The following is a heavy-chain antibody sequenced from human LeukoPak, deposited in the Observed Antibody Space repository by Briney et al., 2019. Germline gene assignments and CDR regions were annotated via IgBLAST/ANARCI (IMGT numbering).Heavy chain of an antibody. D-gene: IGHD5-12*01. V-gene: IGHV1-2*02. Sequence: GASVKVSCKASGYTFTGYYMHWVRQAPGQGLEWLGWINPNNGDTNYAQKFQGRVTMTRDASISTAYMELSGLRSDDTAVYYCARGIREWPRDLASHYPYYHMDVWGKGTTVTVSS. CDR2: INPNNGDT. J-gene: IGHJ6*03. CDR1: GYTFTGYY. CDR3: ARGIREWPRDLASHYPYYHMDV.